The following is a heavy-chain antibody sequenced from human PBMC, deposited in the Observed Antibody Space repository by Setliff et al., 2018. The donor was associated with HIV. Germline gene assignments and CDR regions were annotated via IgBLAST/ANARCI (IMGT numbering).Heavy chain of an antibody. CDR1: GFTFSSYE. J-gene: IGHJ4*02. CDR2: ISSSGSTI. D-gene: IGHD1-20*01. Sequence: GGSLRLSCVASGFTFSSYEMNWVRQAPGKGLEWVSYISSSGSTIYYADSLKGRFTISRDNAKNSLYQQMNSLRAEDTAVYYCAREGITGTDYFEYWGQGTLVTVSS. V-gene: IGHV3-48*03. CDR3: AREGITGTDYFEY.